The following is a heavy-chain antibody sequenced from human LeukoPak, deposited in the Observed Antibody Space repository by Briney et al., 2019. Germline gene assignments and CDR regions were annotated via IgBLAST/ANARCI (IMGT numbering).Heavy chain of an antibody. Sequence: PGGSLRLSCAASGFTFNIYAMSWVRQAPGKGLEWVANIRQDGSEKYYVDSVKGRFTISRDNAKNSLYLQMNSLRAEDTAVYYCARESIVGALFDYWGQGTLVTVSS. J-gene: IGHJ4*02. CDR3: ARESIVGALFDY. V-gene: IGHV3-7*01. CDR1: GFTFNIYA. D-gene: IGHD1-26*01. CDR2: IRQDGSEK.